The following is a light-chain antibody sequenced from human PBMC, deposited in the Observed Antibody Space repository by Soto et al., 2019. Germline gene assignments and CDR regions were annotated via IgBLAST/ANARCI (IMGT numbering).Light chain of an antibody. CDR1: QTVTNN. V-gene: IGKV3-15*01. CDR2: RAS. J-gene: IGKJ2*01. Sequence: EIVLTQSPATLSVSPGESATLSCRASQTVTNNLAWYQQKSGQAPRLLIYRASTRATAILARFSGSGSGTEFTLTISSLQSEDFGVYYCQQYNSWPYTFGQGTKVDIK. CDR3: QQYNSWPYT.